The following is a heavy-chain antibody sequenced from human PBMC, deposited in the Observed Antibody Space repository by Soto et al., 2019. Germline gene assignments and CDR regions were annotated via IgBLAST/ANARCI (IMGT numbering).Heavy chain of an antibody. CDR2: IYYSGST. J-gene: IGHJ3*02. CDR1: GGSISSYY. CDR3: ARCIRGYDYVWGSYRYDAFDI. Sequence: SETLSLTCTVSGGSISSYYWSWIRQPPGKGLEWIGYIYYSGSTNYNPSLKSRVTISVDTSKNQFSLKLSSVTAADTAVYYCARCIRGYDYVWGSYRYDAFDIWGQGTMVTVSS. V-gene: IGHV4-59*01. D-gene: IGHD3-16*02.